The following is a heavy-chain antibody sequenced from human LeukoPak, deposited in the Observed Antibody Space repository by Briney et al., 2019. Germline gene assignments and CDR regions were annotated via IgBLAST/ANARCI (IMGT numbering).Heavy chain of an antibody. J-gene: IGHJ5*02. V-gene: IGHV2-70*11. CDR1: GFSLSTSGMC. CDR2: IDWDDDK. CDR3: ARIVICGSRHSNWFDP. Sequence: RWSGPTLVNPTQTLTLTCTFSGFSLSTSGMCVSWIRQPPGKALEWLARIDWDDDKYYSTSLKTRLTISKDTSKNQVVLTMTNMDPVDTATYYCARIVICGSRHSNWFDPWGQGTLVTVSS. D-gene: IGHD2-21*01.